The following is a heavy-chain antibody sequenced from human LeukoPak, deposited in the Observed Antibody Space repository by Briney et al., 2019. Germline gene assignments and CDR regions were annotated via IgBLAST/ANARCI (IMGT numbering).Heavy chain of an antibody. CDR2: IYYSGST. V-gene: IGHV4-39*07. CDR1: GGSISSGGYY. Sequence: SETLSLTCTVSGGSISSGGYYWSWIRQHPGKGLEWIGSIYYSGSTYYNPSLKSRVTISVDTSKNQFSLKLSSVTAADTAVYYCARAASSGSAGWIDPWGQGTLVTVSS. CDR3: ARAASSGSAGWIDP. D-gene: IGHD6-19*01. J-gene: IGHJ5*02.